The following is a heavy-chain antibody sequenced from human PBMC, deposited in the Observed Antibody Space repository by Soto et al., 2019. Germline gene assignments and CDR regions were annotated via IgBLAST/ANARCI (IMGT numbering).Heavy chain of an antibody. CDR3: ARGDQLLWFGEKVYYGMDV. CDR1: GDIVSSNSPA. V-gene: IGHV6-1*01. Sequence: PAHTLSLTSAIFGDIVSSNSPAWNLIRRSPSGGLEWLGRTYYRSKWYSVSAVSAKSRATIKPDTSKNQLSLKLSSVTAADTAAYYCARGDQLLWFGEKVYYGMDVWGQGTTVTVSS. J-gene: IGHJ6*02. D-gene: IGHD3-10*01. CDR2: TYYRSKWYS.